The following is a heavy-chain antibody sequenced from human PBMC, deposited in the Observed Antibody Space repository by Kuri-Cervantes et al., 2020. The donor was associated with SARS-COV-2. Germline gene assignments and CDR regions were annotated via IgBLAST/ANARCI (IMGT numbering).Heavy chain of an antibody. CDR2: INHSGST. Sequence: SETLSLTCAVYGGSFSGYYWSWIRQPPGKGLGWIGEINHSGSTNYNPSLKSRVTISVDTSKNQFSLKLSSVTAADTAVYYCARLIGYSGYDYSFGYFDYWGQGTLVTVSS. D-gene: IGHD5-12*01. J-gene: IGHJ4*02. V-gene: IGHV4-34*01. CDR1: GGSFSGYY. CDR3: ARLIGYSGYDYSFGYFDY.